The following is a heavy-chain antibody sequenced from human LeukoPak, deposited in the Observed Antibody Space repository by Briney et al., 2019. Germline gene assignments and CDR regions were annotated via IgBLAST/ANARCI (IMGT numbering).Heavy chain of an antibody. CDR3: VSDLCGGDDQ. CDR2: IDEDGKTI. J-gene: IGHJ5*02. Sequence: HTGGSLRLSCAVSGFTFSSYWMSWVRHAPGKGLVWVSRIDEDGKTIDYADSVKGRFTISRDNAKDTLYLQMSSLRDEDTAVYYCVSDLCGGDDQWGRGTLVTVSS. CDR1: GFTFSSYW. D-gene: IGHD3-3*01. V-gene: IGHV3-74*01.